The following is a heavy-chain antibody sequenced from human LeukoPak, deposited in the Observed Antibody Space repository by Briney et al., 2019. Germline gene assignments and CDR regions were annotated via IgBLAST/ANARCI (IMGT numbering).Heavy chain of an antibody. D-gene: IGHD3/OR15-3a*01. CDR2: IIPVLEEA. J-gene: IGHJ5*02. Sequence: ASVKVSCKASGVTFSNSGITWVRQAPGQGLEWMGRIIPVLEEAQYAQNFQGKVTITADKSTSTAYMELHSLTSEDTAVYYCARDQLDLGAHWFDPWGQGTLVTVSS. V-gene: IGHV1-69*04. CDR3: ARDQLDLGAHWFDP. CDR1: GVTFSNSG.